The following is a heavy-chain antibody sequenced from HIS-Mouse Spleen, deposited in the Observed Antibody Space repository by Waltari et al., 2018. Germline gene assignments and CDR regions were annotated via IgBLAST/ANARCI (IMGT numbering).Heavy chain of an antibody. Sequence: QVTLRESGPALVKPTQTLTLTCTFSGFSLSTSGMCVSWIRQPPGKALEWLARIDWDDDKYYSTSLKTRLTISRDTSKNQVALTMTNMDPLDTATYYCARIAEGYTSGWYAFDYWGQGTLVTVSS. CDR3: ARIAEGYTSGWYAFDY. V-gene: IGHV2-70*15. J-gene: IGHJ4*02. D-gene: IGHD6-19*01. CDR2: IDWDDDK. CDR1: GFSLSTSGMC.